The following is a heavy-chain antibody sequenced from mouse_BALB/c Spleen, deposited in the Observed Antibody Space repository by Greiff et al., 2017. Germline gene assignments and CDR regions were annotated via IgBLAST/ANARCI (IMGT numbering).Heavy chain of an antibody. CDR1: GFTFSDYY. V-gene: IGHV5-4*02. CDR2: ISDGGSYT. J-gene: IGHJ3*01. Sequence: EVKLVEPGGGLVKPGGSLKLSCAASGFTFSDYYMYWVRQTPEKRLEWVATISDGGSYTYYPDSVKGRFTISRDNAKNNLYLQMSSLKSEDTAMYYCAREGGDYDEKAWLAYWGQGTLVTVSA. D-gene: IGHD2-4*01. CDR3: AREGGDYDEKAWLAY.